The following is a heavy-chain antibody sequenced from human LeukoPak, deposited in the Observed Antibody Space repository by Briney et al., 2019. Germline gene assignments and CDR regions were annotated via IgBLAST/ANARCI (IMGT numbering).Heavy chain of an antibody. J-gene: IGHJ6*03. CDR2: ISGDGGST. CDR1: GFTFDDYA. D-gene: IGHD2-2*01. V-gene: IGHV3-43*02. CDR3: TKGSTYSNSSPMDV. Sequence: GGSLRLSCAASGFTFDDYAMHWVRQAPGKGLEWVSLISGDGGSTYYADSVKGRFTISRDNSKNSLYLQMNSLRAGDMALYYCTKGSTYSNSSPMDVWGKGTTVTVSS.